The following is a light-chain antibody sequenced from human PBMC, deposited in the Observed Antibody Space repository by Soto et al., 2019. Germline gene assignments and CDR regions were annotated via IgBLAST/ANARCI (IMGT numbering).Light chain of an antibody. V-gene: IGKV3D-20*02. CDR3: QLRSNLPPS. CDR2: GAS. Sequence: GATGTLSVKISQSLRSTSLAWYQQKPGQAPRLLISGASTRAADIPDRFSGSGSGTDFTLTISSLEPEDFATYYCQLRSNLPPSFAEGTRLE. J-gene: IGKJ5*01. CDR1: QSLRSTS.